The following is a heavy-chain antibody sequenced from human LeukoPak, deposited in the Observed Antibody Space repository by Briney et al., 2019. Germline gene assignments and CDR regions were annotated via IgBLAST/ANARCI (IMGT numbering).Heavy chain of an antibody. D-gene: IGHD1-26*01. CDR1: GFTFSSYA. Sequence: GSLRLSCAASGFTFSSYAMSWVRQAPGKGLEWVSAISGSGGSTYYADSVKGRFTISRDNARNSLYLQMHSLRVDDTGVYYCARDVGPNTNDYWGQGTLVTVSS. V-gene: IGHV3-23*01. CDR2: ISGSGGST. CDR3: ARDVGPNTNDY. J-gene: IGHJ4*02.